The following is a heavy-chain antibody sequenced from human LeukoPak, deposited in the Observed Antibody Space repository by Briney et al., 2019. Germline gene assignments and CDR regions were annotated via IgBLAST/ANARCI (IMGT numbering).Heavy chain of an antibody. V-gene: IGHV4-4*07. CDR3: ARYAVAGSYFDY. D-gene: IGHD6-19*01. CDR2: IYTSGST. J-gene: IGHJ4*02. CDR1: GGSISSYY. Sequence: LETLSLTCTVSGGSISSYYWSWIRQPAGKGLEWIGHIYTSGSTNYNPSLKSRVTISVDKSKNQFSLKLSSVTAADTAVYYCARYAVAGSYFDYWGQGTLVTVSS.